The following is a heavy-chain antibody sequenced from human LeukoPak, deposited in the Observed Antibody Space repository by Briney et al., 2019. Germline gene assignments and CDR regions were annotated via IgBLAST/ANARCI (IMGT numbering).Heavy chain of an antibody. CDR3: AAHTYYYSSGSFGH. Sequence: ASVKVSCKASGYSFTSYDINWVRQATGQGPEWIGWMSPSSGNTGYAQRFQGRVTMTRDTSTSTAYLELSSLTSDDTAVYYCAAHTYYYSSGSFGHWGQGTLVTVSS. J-gene: IGHJ4*02. CDR1: GYSFTSYD. CDR2: MSPSSGNT. D-gene: IGHD3-10*01. V-gene: IGHV1-8*01.